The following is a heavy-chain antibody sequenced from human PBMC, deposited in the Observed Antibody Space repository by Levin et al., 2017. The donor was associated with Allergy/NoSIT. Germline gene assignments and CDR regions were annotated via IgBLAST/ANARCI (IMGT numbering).Heavy chain of an antibody. Sequence: ETLSLTCAVYGGSFSGYYWSWIRQPPGKGLEWIGEINHSGSTNYNPSLKSRVTISVDTSKNQFSLKLSSVTAADTAVYYCARGRGLVKSSAFDIWGQGTMVTVSS. J-gene: IGHJ3*02. CDR2: INHSGST. D-gene: IGHD4-23*01. CDR3: ARGRGLVKSSAFDI. V-gene: IGHV4-34*01. CDR1: GGSFSGYY.